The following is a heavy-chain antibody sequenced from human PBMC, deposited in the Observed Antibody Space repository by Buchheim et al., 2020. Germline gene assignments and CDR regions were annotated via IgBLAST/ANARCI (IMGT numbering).Heavy chain of an antibody. Sequence: QVQLQESGPGLVKPSQTLSLTCTVSGGSISSGGYYWSWIRQHPGKGLEWIGYIYYSGSTYYNPSLKSRVTISVDTSKNQSSLKLSSVTAADTAVYYCAGARSDTIFGVVTPFNWFDPWGQGTL. CDR3: AGARSDTIFGVVTPFNWFDP. V-gene: IGHV4-31*03. CDR2: IYYSGST. CDR1: GGSISSGGYY. J-gene: IGHJ5*02. D-gene: IGHD3-3*01.